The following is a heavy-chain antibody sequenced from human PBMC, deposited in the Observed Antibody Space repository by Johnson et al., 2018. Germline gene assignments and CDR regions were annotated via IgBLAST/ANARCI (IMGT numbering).Heavy chain of an antibody. CDR3: ARGEVAGYCSSDTCYSPFDI. CDR1: GDTFTSYY. Sequence: VQLVESGAEVKKPGASVKVSCKPSGDTFTSYYIHWVRQAPGPGLEWMGVINPRGGGTNSAQKFPGRVILTRDTSTGTVCMDLSSLRSGDTAVYFCARGEVAGYCSSDTCYSPFDIWGQGTMVTVSS. J-gene: IGHJ3*02. V-gene: IGHV1-46*01. D-gene: IGHD2-15*01. CDR2: INPRGGGT.